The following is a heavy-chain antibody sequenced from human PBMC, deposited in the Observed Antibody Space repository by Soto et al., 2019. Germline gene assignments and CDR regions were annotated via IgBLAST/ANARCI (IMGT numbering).Heavy chain of an antibody. Sequence: QVPLVQSGAEVKKPGASVKVTCKASGYTFTSYGISWVRQAPGQGLEWMGCVNAHNGNTNYGQKLQGRVTMTTDTSTSTVYMELRSLRSDDTAMYYCARSSYGYSYDYWGQGTLVTVSS. CDR1: GYTFTSYG. D-gene: IGHD3-16*01. CDR3: ARSSYGYSYDY. J-gene: IGHJ4*02. V-gene: IGHV1-18*01. CDR2: VNAHNGNT.